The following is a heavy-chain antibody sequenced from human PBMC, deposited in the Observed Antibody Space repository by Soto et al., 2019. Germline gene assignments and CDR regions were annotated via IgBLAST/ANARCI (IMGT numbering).Heavy chain of an antibody. J-gene: IGHJ3*02. CDR1: GFTVSSNY. V-gene: IGHV3-53*01. CDR2: IYSGGST. Sequence: GGSLRLSCAASGFTVSSNYMSWVRQAPGKGLEWVSVIYSGGSTYYADSVKGRFTISRDNSKNTLYLQMNSLRAEDTAVYYCARDLVVAAAFDIWGQGTMVTVSS. D-gene: IGHD2-15*01. CDR3: ARDLVVAAAFDI.